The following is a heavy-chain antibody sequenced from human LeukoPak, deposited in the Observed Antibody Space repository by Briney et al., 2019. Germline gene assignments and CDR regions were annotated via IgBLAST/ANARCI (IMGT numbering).Heavy chain of an antibody. CDR2: VSSTGFNT. V-gene: IGHV3-23*01. CDR3: ARECVVGATWHGMDV. CDR1: GFTFDNYA. D-gene: IGHD1-26*01. J-gene: IGHJ6*02. Sequence: GGSLRLSCVASGFTFDNYAMTWVRQSPGKGLEWVSTVSSTGFNTYYADSVKGRFTISRDSSKNTMYLQMNSLRAEDTAVYYCARECVVGATWHGMDVWGQGTTVTVSS.